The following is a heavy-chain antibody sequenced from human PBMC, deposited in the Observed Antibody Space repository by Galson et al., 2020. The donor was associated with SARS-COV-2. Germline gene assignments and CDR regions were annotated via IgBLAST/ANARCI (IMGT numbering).Heavy chain of an antibody. V-gene: IGHV3-74*01. Sequence: GESLKISCAASGFTFSSYWMHWVRQAPGKGLVWVSRINSDGSSTSYADSVKGRFTISRDNAKNTLYLQMNSLRAEDTAVYYCARETYSYGYFDYWGQGTLVTVSS. D-gene: IGHD5-18*01. CDR3: ARETYSYGYFDY. CDR2: INSDGSST. J-gene: IGHJ4*02. CDR1: GFTFSSYW.